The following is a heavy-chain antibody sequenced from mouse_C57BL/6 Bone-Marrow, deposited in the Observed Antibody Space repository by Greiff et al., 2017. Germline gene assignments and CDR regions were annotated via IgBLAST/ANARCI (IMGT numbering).Heavy chain of an antibody. CDR2: ISDGGSYT. D-gene: IGHD1-1*02. Sequence: EVKLMESGGGLVQPGGSLKLSCAASGFTFSSYAMSWVRQTPEKRLEWVATISDGGSYTYYPDNVKGRFTISRDNAKNNLYLQMSHLKSEDTAMYYCARDGGSPTAYWGQGTLVTVSA. V-gene: IGHV5-4*01. CDR3: ARDGGSPTAY. J-gene: IGHJ3*01. CDR1: GFTFSSYA.